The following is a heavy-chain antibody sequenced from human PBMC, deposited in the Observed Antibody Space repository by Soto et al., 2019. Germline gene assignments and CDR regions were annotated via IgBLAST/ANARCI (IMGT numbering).Heavy chain of an antibody. Sequence: ASVKVSCKASGYTFTGYYMHWVRQAPGQGLEWMGWINPNSGGTNYAQKFQGRVTMTRDTSISTAYTELSRLRSDDTAVYYCARDREAYCGGDCPLDYWGQGTLVTVSS. D-gene: IGHD2-21*02. V-gene: IGHV1-2*02. CDR1: GYTFTGYY. CDR3: ARDREAYCGGDCPLDY. CDR2: INPNSGGT. J-gene: IGHJ4*02.